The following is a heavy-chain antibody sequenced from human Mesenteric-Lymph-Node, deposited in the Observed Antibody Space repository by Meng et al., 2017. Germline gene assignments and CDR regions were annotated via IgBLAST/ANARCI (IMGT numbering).Heavy chain of an antibody. CDR1: GYTFTGYY. Sequence: ASVKVSCKASGYTFTGYYMHWVRQAPGQGLEWMGWINPNSGGTNYAQKFQGRVTITRNTSISTAYMELSSLRSEDTAVYYCARSYGSGSTDAFDIWGQGTMVTVSS. J-gene: IGHJ3*02. CDR3: ARSYGSGSTDAFDI. D-gene: IGHD3-10*01. V-gene: IGHV1-2*02. CDR2: INPNSGGT.